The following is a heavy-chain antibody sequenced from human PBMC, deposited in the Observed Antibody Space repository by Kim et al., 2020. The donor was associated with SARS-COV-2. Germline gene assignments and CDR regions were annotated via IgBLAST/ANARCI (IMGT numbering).Heavy chain of an antibody. CDR3: ARTGYCSSTSCYGLYYYGMDV. J-gene: IGHJ6*02. CDR2: INPSGGST. D-gene: IGHD2-2*01. V-gene: IGHV1-46*01. CDR1: GYTFTSYY. Sequence: ASVKVSCKASGYTFTSYYMHWVRQAPGQGLEWMGIINPSGGSTSYAQKFQGRVTMTRDTSTSTVYMELSSLRSEDTAVYYCARTGYCSSTSCYGLYYYGMDVWGQGTTVTVSS.